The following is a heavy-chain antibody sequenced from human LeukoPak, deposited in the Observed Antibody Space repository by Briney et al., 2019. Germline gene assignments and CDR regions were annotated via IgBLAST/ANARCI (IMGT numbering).Heavy chain of an antibody. CDR1: GGTFSSYA. CDR3: ARAVYRNPYYYYYMDV. J-gene: IGHJ6*03. D-gene: IGHD2-2*01. Sequence: SVKVSCKASGGTFSSYAISGVRQAPGQGLEWMGGIIPIFGTANYAQKFQGRVTITTDESTSTAYMELSSLRSEDTAVYYCARAVYRNPYYYYYMDVWGKGTTVTVSS. CDR2: IIPIFGTA. V-gene: IGHV1-69*05.